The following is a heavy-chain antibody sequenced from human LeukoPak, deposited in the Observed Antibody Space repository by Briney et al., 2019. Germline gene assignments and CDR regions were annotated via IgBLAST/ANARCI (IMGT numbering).Heavy chain of an antibody. Sequence: PSQTLSLTCTVSGGSISSGGYYWSWIRQHPGKGLEWIGYIYYSGSTNYNPSLKSRVTISVDTSKNQFSLKPSSVTAADTAVYYCARVQTYDYVWGSYRYFDYWGQGTLVTVSS. CDR3: ARVQTYDYVWGSYRYFDY. CDR2: IYYSGST. CDR1: GGSISSGGYY. D-gene: IGHD3-16*02. J-gene: IGHJ4*02. V-gene: IGHV4-31*03.